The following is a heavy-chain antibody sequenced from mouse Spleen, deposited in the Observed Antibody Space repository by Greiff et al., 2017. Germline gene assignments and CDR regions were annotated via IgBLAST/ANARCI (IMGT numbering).Heavy chain of an antibody. CDR1: GFSLTSYG. D-gene: IGHD2-14*01. CDR2: IWRGGST. Sequence: VQLVESGPGLVQPSQSLSITCTVSGFSLTSYGVHWVRQSPGKGLEWLGVIWRGGSTDYNAAFMSRLSITKDNSKSQVFFKMNSLQADDTAIYYCAKKHRYDENAMDYWGQGTSVTVSS. V-gene: IGHV2-5*01. CDR3: AKKHRYDENAMDY. J-gene: IGHJ4*01.